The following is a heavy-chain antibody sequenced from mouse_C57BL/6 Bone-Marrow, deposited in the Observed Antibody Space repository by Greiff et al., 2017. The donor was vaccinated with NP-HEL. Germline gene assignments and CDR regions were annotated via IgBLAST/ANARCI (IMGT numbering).Heavy chain of an antibody. J-gene: IGHJ4*01. CDR2: IDPSDSYT. CDR3: ARGPGNFYYAKDY. V-gene: IGHV1-50*01. Sequence: QVQLQQPGAELVKPGASVKLSCKASGYTFTSYWMQWVKQRPGQGLEWIGEIDPSDSYTNYNQKFKGKATLTVDTSSSTAYMQLSSLTSEDSAVYYCARGPGNFYYAKDYWGQGTSVTVSS. D-gene: IGHD2-1*01. CDR1: GYTFTSYW.